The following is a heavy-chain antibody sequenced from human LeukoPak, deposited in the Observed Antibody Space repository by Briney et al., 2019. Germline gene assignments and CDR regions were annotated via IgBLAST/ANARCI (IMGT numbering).Heavy chain of an antibody. J-gene: IGHJ4*02. V-gene: IGHV4-39*01. CDR3: ARHAVEQWLVYFDY. D-gene: IGHD6-19*01. CDR2: IYYTGST. CDR1: GGSVSPYY. Sequence: SETLSLTCTVSGGSVSPYYWSWIRQPPGRGLEWIGTIYYTGSTYYNPSLKSRVTISLDTSKNEFSLKLTSVTAPDTAMYYCARHAVEQWLVYFDYWGQGTLVTVSS.